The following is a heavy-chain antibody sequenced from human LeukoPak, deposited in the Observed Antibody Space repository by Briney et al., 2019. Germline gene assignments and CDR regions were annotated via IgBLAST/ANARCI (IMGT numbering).Heavy chain of an antibody. CDR3: AREMATTPLEYGMDV. Sequence: GGSLRLSCAASGFTFSSYSMNWVRQAPGKGLEWVSYISSSISTIYYADSVKGRFTISRDNAKNSLYLQMNSLRAEDTAVYYCAREMATTPLEYGMDVWGQGTTVTVSS. CDR1: GFTFSSYS. J-gene: IGHJ6*02. D-gene: IGHD5-24*01. V-gene: IGHV3-48*01. CDR2: ISSSISTI.